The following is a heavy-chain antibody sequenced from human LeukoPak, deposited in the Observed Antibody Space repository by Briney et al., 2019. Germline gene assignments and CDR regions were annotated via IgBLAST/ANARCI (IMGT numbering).Heavy chain of an antibody. V-gene: IGHV4-59*01. CDR1: GGSISSDY. CDR2: IYDSGST. Sequence: SETLSLTCTVSGGSISSDYWSWIRQPPGKGLEWIGYIYDSGSTNYNPSLKGRVTISVDTPKSQFSLKLSSVTAADTAVYYCTRSSGYYYGWFDPWGQGTLVTVSS. CDR3: TRSSGYYYGWFDP. D-gene: IGHD3-22*01. J-gene: IGHJ5*02.